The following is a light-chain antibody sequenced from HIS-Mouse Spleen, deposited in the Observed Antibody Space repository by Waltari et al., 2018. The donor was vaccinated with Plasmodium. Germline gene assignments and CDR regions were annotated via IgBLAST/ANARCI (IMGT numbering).Light chain of an antibody. J-gene: IGKJ3*01. CDR3: QQYNNWSFT. CDR1: QSVSSN. Sequence: EIVMTQSPATLSVSPGERATLPCTASQSVSSNLAWYQQKPGQAPRLLIYGASTRATGIPARFSGSGSGTEFTLTISSLQSEDFAVYYYQQYNNWSFTFGPGTKVDIK. V-gene: IGKV3-15*01. CDR2: GAS.